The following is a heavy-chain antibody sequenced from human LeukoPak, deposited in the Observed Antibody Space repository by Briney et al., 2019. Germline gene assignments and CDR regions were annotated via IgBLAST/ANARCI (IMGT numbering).Heavy chain of an antibody. V-gene: IGHV4-34*01. CDR1: GGSFSGYY. CDR2: INRSGST. J-gene: IGHJ6*03. D-gene: IGHD1-14*01. CDR3: ARRPRKGANYYYYYMDV. Sequence: SETLSLTCAVYGGSFSGYYWSWIRQPPGKGLEWIGEINRSGSTNYNPSLKSRVTISVDTSKNQFSLKLSSVTAADTAVYYCARRPRKGANYYYYYMDVWGKGTTVTISS.